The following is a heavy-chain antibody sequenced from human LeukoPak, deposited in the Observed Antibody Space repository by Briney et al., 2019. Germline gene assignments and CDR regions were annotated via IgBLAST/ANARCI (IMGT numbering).Heavy chain of an antibody. Sequence: GGSLRLSCAASGFTFSSYSMNWVRQAPGKGLEWVSSISSSSSYIYYADSVKGRFTISRDNSKNTLYLQMNSLRVEDTAVYYCVKKDVXXXPFDCWGQGTLVTISS. D-gene: IGHD3-10*02. CDR3: VKKDVXXXPFDC. CDR2: ISSSSSYI. V-gene: IGHV3-21*04. J-gene: IGHJ4*02. CDR1: GFTFSSYS.